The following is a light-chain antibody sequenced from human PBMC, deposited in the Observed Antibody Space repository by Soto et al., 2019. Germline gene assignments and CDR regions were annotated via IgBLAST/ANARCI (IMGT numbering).Light chain of an antibody. J-gene: IGKJ2*01. CDR3: QQSYSTPPT. CDR2: AAS. V-gene: IGKV1-39*01. CDR1: QSISSN. Sequence: DIPMTQSPSSLSASVGERVTITCRASQSISSNLNWYQQKPGKDPKLLIYAASSFQSGVPSRFSGGGSGTDFTITISSLQPEDFANYYYQQSYSTPPTFGQGTKLEIK.